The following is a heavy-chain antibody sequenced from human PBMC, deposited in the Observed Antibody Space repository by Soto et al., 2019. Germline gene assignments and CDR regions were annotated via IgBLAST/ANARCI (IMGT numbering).Heavy chain of an antibody. D-gene: IGHD6-19*01. J-gene: IGHJ4*02. Sequence: QVQLVESGGGVVQPGRSLRLSCAASGFTFSSYGMHWVRQAPGKGLEWVAVISYDGSNKYYADSVKGRFTISRDNSKNTRYLQMNSLRAEDTAVYYCAKGGKYSSGWYYDYWGQGTLVTVSS. CDR1: GFTFSSYG. CDR3: AKGGKYSSGWYYDY. V-gene: IGHV3-30*18. CDR2: ISYDGSNK.